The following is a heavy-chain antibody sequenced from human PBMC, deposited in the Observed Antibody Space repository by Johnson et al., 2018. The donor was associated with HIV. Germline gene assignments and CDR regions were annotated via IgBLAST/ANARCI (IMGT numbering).Heavy chain of an antibody. CDR2: ISWDGGTT. CDR3: AKGSPYTSSWLDALDI. D-gene: IGHD6-13*01. V-gene: IGHV3-43D*03. Sequence: QAPGKGLEWVSLISWDGGTTYYADSVRGRFTISRDNRKNSLYLQLNSLRAEDTALYYCAKGSPYTSSWLDALDIWGQGTVVTVSS. J-gene: IGHJ3*02.